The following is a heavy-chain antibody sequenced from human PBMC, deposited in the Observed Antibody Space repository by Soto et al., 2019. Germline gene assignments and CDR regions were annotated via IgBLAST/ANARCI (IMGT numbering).Heavy chain of an antibody. CDR2: INHSGST. J-gene: IGHJ5*02. Sequence: QVQLQQWGAGLLKPSETLSLTCAVSGGSFSGYYWSWIRQPPGKGLEWIGEINHSGSTNYNPSLRDRVTISVDTSKNQFSLKLSSVTAADTAVYYCARALGGSSWFSNWFDPWGQGTLVTVSS. D-gene: IGHD6-13*01. CDR1: GGSFSGYY. V-gene: IGHV4-34*01. CDR3: ARALGGSSWFSNWFDP.